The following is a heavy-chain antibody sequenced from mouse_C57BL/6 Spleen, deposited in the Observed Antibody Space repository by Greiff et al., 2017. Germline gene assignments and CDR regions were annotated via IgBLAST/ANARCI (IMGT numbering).Heavy chain of an antibody. J-gene: IGHJ1*03. CDR3: ARTGSKGGYFDV. V-gene: IGHV1-69*01. CDR1: GYTFTSYW. CDR2: IDPSDSYT. Sequence: QVQLKQPGAELVMPGASVKLSCKASGYTFTSYWMHWVKQRPGQGLEWIGEIDPSDSYTNYNQKFKGKSTLTVDKSSSTAYMQLSSLTSEDSAVYYCARTGSKGGYFDVWGTGTTVTVSS. D-gene: IGHD1-1*01.